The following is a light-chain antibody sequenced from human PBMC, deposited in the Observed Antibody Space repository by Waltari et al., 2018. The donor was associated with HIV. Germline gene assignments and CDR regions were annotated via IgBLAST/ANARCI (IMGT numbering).Light chain of an antibody. J-gene: IGLJ2*01. CDR2: EVF. V-gene: IGLV2-8*01. CDR3: TSYAGRNTLV. Sequence: QSALTQPPSASGSPGQSVTISCTGKTSDVGAYNYVSWYQQHPGKAPQRMLYEVFKRPSGVPDRFSGSKSGNTASLTVSGLQAEDEADYYCTSYAGRNTLVFGGGTKLTVL. CDR1: TSDVGAYNY.